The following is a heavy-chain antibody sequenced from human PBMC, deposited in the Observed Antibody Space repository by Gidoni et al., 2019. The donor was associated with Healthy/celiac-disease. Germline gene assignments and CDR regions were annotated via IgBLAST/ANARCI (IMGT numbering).Heavy chain of an antibody. D-gene: IGHD5-18*01. CDR3: ARVGPVVDTAMDAFYYYVMDV. Sequence: SYGISWERQAPGQGLEWMGWISAYNGNTNYAQKLQGRVTMTTDTSTSTAYMELRSLRSDDTAVYYCARVGPVVDTAMDAFYYYVMDVWGQGTTFTVSS. CDR1: SYG. V-gene: IGHV1-18*01. J-gene: IGHJ6*02. CDR2: ISAYNGNT.